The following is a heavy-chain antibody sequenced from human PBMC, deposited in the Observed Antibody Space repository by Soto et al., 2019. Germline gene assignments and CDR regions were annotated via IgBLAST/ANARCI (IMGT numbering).Heavy chain of an antibody. CDR2: INHSGST. CDR1: VGSFSGFY. CDR3: ARIRVRRGISYYYYYGIDV. J-gene: IGHJ6*02. V-gene: IGHV4-34*01. Sequence: PSETLSLTCAVYVGSFSGFYWSWVRQPPGKGLEWIGEINHSGSTNYTPSLQSRVTISVDTSKNQFFLKLNSVTAADTAVYYCARIRVRRGISYYYYYGIDVWGQGTTVTVYS. D-gene: IGHD3-10*01.